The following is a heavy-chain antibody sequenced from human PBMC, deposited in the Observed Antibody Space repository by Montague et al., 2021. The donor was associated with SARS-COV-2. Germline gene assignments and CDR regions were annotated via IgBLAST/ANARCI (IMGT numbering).Heavy chain of an antibody. CDR1: GFTFSSYA. J-gene: IGHJ4*02. CDR3: AKEGDYDILTGYYPNRRYFDY. V-gene: IGHV3-23*01. Sequence: SLRLSCAASGFTFSSYAMSWVRQAPGQGLEWVSAISGSGGSTYYADSVKGRLTISRDNSKNTLYLQMNSLRAEDTAVYYCAKEGDYDILTGYYPNRRYFDYWGQGTLVTVSS. D-gene: IGHD3-9*01. CDR2: ISGSGGST.